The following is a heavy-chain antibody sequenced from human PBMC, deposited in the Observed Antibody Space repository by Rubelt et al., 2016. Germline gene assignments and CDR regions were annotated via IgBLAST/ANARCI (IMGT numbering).Heavy chain of an antibody. Sequence: APGQGLEWMGGIIPILGIANYAQKFQGRVTITADKSTSTAYMELSSLRSEDTAVYYCATTGPLITFGGVIGNFDYWGQGTLVTVSS. CDR3: ATTGPLITFGGVIGNFDY. J-gene: IGHJ4*02. CDR2: IIPILGIA. D-gene: IGHD3-16*02. V-gene: IGHV1-69*10.